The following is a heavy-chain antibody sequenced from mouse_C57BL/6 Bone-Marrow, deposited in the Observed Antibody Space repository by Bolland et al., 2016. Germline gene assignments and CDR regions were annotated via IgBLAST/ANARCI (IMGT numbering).Heavy chain of an antibody. D-gene: IGHD2-13*01. CDR2: ISYDGSN. J-gene: IGHJ3*01. V-gene: IGHV3-6*01. CDR3: AKEGRGEDY. Sequence: GYISYDGSNNYNPSLKNRISITRDTSKNQFFLKLNSVTTEDTATYYCAKEGRGEDYWGQGTLV.